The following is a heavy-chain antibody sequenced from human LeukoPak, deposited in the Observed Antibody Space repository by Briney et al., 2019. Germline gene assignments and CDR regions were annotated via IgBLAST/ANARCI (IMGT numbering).Heavy chain of an antibody. V-gene: IGHV3-48*01. Sequence: PGGSLRLSCAASGLTFSSYSMNWVRQAPGKGLEWVSYISSSSSTIYYADSVKGRFTISRDNAKNSLYLQMNSLRAEDTAVYYCARTYYDYYDSSGYYYLWDYWGQGTLVTVSS. CDR1: GLTFSSYS. CDR3: ARTYYDYYDSSGYYYLWDY. CDR2: ISSSSSTI. D-gene: IGHD3-22*01. J-gene: IGHJ4*02.